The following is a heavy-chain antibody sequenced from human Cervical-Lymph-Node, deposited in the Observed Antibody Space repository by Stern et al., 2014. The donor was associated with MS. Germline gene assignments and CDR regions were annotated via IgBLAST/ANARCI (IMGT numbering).Heavy chain of an antibody. CDR1: GGSITNYY. J-gene: IGHJ4*01. V-gene: IGHV4-59*01. CDR3: ARDKGMFFL. Sequence: QVQLKASGPGLVKPSETLSLTCTVSGGSITNYYWSWIRQPPGTGLAWIGYIYYSGSTNYKPSLKSRVTISVDTSKNQFSLKLSSVTAADTAVYYCARDKGMFFLWGQGTLVTVSS. D-gene: IGHD2/OR15-2a*01. CDR2: IYYSGST.